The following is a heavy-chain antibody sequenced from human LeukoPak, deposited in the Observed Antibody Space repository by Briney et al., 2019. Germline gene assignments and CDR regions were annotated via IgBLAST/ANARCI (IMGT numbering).Heavy chain of an antibody. V-gene: IGHV1-69*05. D-gene: IGHD4/OR15-4a*01. J-gene: IGHJ3*02. CDR3: ANWTQGYGDRRDAFDI. CDR1: GGTFSSYA. CDR2: IIPIFGTA. Sequence: SVKVSCKASGGTFSSYAISWVRQAPGQGLEWMGGIIPIFGTANYAQKFQGRVTITTDESTSTAYMELSSLRSEDTAVYYCANWTQGYGDRRDAFDIWGQGTMVTVSS.